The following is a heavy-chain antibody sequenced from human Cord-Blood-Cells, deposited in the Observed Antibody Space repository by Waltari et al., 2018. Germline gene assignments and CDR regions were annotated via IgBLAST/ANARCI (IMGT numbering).Heavy chain of an antibody. CDR3: ASAGYNWGSDYFDY. V-gene: IGHV3-53*01. D-gene: IGHD1-20*01. Sequence: EVQLVESGGGLIQPGGSLRLSCAASGFTVSSNYMCWVRQAPGKGLEWVSVIYSGGSTYYADSVKGRFTISRDNSKNTLYLQMNSLRAEDTAVYYCASAGYNWGSDYFDYWGQGTLVTVSS. CDR2: IYSGGST. CDR1: GFTVSSNY. J-gene: IGHJ4*02.